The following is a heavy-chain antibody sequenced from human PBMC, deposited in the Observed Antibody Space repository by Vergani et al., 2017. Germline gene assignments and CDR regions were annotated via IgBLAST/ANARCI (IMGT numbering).Heavy chain of an antibody. Sequence: QVQLQESGPGLVKPSQTLSLTCTVSGGSISSGDYYWSWIRQPPGKGLEWIGYIYYSGSTYYNPSLKSRVTISVDTSKNQFSLKLSSVNAEDTAVYYCARVGVVRGVSYYYYYYGMDVGGQGTTVTVSS. J-gene: IGHJ6*02. D-gene: IGHD3-10*01. CDR3: ARVGVVRGVSYYYYYYGMDV. CDR1: GGSISSGDYY. V-gene: IGHV4-30-4*08. CDR2: IYYSGST.